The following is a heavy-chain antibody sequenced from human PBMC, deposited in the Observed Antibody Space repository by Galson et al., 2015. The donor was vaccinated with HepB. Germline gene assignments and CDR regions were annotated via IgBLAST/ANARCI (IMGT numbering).Heavy chain of an antibody. CDR3: AFPPPIVGATGGADAFDI. CDR2: ISGSGGST. CDR1: GFTFSSYA. J-gene: IGHJ3*02. V-gene: IGHV3-23*01. Sequence: SLRLSCAASGFTFSSYAMSWVRQAPGKGLEWVSAISGSGGSTYYADSVKGRFTISRDNSKNTLYLQMNSLRAEDTAVYYCAFPPPIVGATGGADAFDIWGQGTMVTVSS. D-gene: IGHD1-26*01.